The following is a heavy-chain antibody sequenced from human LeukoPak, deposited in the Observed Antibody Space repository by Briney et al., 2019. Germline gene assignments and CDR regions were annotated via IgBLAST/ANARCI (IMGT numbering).Heavy chain of an antibody. CDR3: TRGPTLIGVAGTWPLDY. J-gene: IGHJ4*02. CDR2: ISSGSTYK. Sequence: GGSLTLSCAASGFTFSDYSMHWVRQAPGKGLEWVSSISSGSTYKYSADSVKGRFTISRDNAKNSLFLQMNSLRAEDSAVYYCTRGPTLIGVAGTWPLDYWGQGTLVTVSS. CDR1: GFTFSDYS. V-gene: IGHV3-21*01. D-gene: IGHD6-19*01.